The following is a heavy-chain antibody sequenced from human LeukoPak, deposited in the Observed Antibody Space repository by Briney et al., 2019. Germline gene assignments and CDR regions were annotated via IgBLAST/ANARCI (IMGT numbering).Heavy chain of an antibody. J-gene: IGHJ4*02. Sequence: GGSLRLSCAASGFTFSSYAMSWVRQAPGKGLEWVSSISSSSSYIYYADSVKGRFTISRDNAKNSLYLQMNSLRAEDTAVYYCARGLSIAAARGGYWGQGTLVTVSS. V-gene: IGHV3-21*01. D-gene: IGHD6-13*01. CDR2: ISSSSSYI. CDR3: ARGLSIAAARGGY. CDR1: GFTFSSYA.